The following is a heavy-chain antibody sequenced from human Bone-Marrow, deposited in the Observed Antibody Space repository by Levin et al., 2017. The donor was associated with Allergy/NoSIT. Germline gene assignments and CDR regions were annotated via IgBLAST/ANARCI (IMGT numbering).Heavy chain of an antibody. V-gene: IGHV4-59*01. J-gene: IGHJ6*02. CDR2: LSSSGSS. CDR3: ARDRVITSGSTYYYYGMDV. D-gene: IGHD2-15*01. CDR1: GGSISTYF. Sequence: PRQTLSLTCTVSGGSISTYFWSWIRQPPGKGLEWIGHLSSSGSSNYNPSLKSRVTISVDTSKNQLSLKLTSVTAADRAVYYCARDRVITSGSTYYYYGMDVWGQGTTVTVSS.